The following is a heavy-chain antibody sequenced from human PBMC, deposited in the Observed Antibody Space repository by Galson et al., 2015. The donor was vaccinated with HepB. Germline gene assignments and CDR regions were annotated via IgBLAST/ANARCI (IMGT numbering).Heavy chain of an antibody. CDR2: ISYDGSNE. V-gene: IGHV3-30-3*01. CDR3: TRGGYSVYGSDWYFDL. J-gene: IGHJ2*01. CDR1: GFTFSSHA. D-gene: IGHD5/OR15-5a*01. Sequence: SLRLSCAASGFTFSSHAMHWVRQAPGKGLEWVAVISYDGSNEYYADSVKGRFTISRDNSKNTVYVQMNSLRAEDTAVYYCTRGGYSVYGSDWYFDLWGRGTLVTVSS.